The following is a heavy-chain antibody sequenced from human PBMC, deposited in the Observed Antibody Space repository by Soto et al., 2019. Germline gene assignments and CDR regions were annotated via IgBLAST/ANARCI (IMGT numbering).Heavy chain of an antibody. Sequence: QVQLQESGPGLVKPSQTLSLTCTVSGGSISSGNYYWSWIRQPPGKGLEWIGFISYSGTTHYSASLRSRASISVDTSKNQFSLDLSSVTAADTAVYYCATMGTPVTGLYYFDYWGQGTLVTVSS. J-gene: IGHJ4*02. CDR3: ATMGTPVTGLYYFDY. CDR1: GGSISSGNYY. D-gene: IGHD4-17*01. V-gene: IGHV4-30-4*01. CDR2: ISYSGTT.